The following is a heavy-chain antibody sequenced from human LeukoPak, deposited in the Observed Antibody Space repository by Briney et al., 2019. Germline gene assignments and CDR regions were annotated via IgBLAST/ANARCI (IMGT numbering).Heavy chain of an antibody. CDR1: GYTFTNYG. J-gene: IGHJ4*02. Sequence: ASVKVSCKASGYTFTNYGISWVRQAPGQGLEWMGWISAYNDNTNYAQKFQGRVTMTEDTSTDTAYMEPSSLRSEDTAVYYCATLIWNRSSWYSHGVDYWGQGTLVTVSS. CDR2: ISAYNDNT. CDR3: ATLIWNRSSWYSHGVDY. D-gene: IGHD6-13*01. V-gene: IGHV1-18*01.